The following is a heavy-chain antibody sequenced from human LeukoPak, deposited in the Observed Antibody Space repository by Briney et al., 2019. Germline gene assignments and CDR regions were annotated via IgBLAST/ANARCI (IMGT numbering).Heavy chain of an antibody. CDR2: IKSKTDSGTT. CDR1: GFSFSNAW. J-gene: IGHJ1*01. V-gene: IGHV3-15*01. CDR3: ATYYYDTSGYRRYFQY. Sequence: PGGSLRLSCAASGFSFSNAWMTWVRQAPGKGLEWVGRIKSKTDSGTTDYAAPVKGRFTISRDDSKTTLYLQMNSLKTEDTAVYYCATYYYDTSGYRRYFQYWGQGTLVTVSS. D-gene: IGHD3-22*01.